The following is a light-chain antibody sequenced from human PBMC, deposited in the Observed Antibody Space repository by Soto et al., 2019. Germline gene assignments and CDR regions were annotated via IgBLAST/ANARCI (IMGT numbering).Light chain of an antibody. V-gene: IGKV3-11*01. Sequence: EIVLTQSPCTLSFSPWKRSTLSFRASQSVSNFLAWYQQKPGQAPRLLIYDTSNRATGIPARFSGSGSGTDFTLTINNLDPEDFAVYYCQQRSNWPITFGQGTRLEI. CDR3: QQRSNWPIT. CDR1: QSVSNF. J-gene: IGKJ5*01. CDR2: DTS.